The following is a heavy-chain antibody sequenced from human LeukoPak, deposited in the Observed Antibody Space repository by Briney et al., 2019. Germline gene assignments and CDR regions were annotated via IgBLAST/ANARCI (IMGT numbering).Heavy chain of an antibody. J-gene: IGHJ4*02. CDR3: AGDCGGDCYADY. V-gene: IGHV3-21*01. CDR2: ISSSSSYI. D-gene: IGHD2-21*01. Sequence: GGSLRLSCAASGFTFSSCSMNWVRQAPGKGLEWVSSISSSSSYIYYADSVKGRFTISRDSAKNSLYLQMNSLRAEDTAVYYCAGDCGGDCYADYWGQGTLVTVSS. CDR1: GFTFSSCS.